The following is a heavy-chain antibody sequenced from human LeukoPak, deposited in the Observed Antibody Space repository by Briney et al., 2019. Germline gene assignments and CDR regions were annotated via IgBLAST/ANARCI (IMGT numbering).Heavy chain of an antibody. V-gene: IGHV4-4*02. CDR3: ARAPIELQRGDS. J-gene: IGHJ4*02. D-gene: IGHD2-8*01. CDR1: GGSISRFNW. Sequence: SETLSLTCAVSGGSISRFNWWSRVRQPPGEGLGWIGEIYYIGSTNYNPSLKSRLTIPVDKSKNQFSLKLSSVTAADTAVYYCARAPIELQRGDSWGQGTPVTVSS. CDR2: IYYIGST.